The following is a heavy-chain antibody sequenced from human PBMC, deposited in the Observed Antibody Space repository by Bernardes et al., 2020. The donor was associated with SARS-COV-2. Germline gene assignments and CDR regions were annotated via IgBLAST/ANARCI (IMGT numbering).Heavy chain of an antibody. J-gene: IGHJ6*02. CDR3: AGVLRGYSGYDYYYYYYGMDV. D-gene: IGHD5-12*01. CDR2: IYYSGST. CDR1: GGSISSYY. V-gene: IGHV4-59*01. Sequence: SETLSLTCTVSGGSISSYYWSWIRQPPGKGLEWIGYIYYSGSTNYNPSLKSRVTISVDTSKNKFFLKLSSVTAADTAVYYCAGVLRGYSGYDYYYYYYGMDVWGQGTTVTVSS.